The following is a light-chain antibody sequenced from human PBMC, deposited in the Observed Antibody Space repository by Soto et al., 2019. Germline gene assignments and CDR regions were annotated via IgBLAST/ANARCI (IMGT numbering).Light chain of an antibody. CDR3: HQRQSWPRT. CDR1: QTISSW. CDR2: KAS. V-gene: IGKV1-5*03. Sequence: DTHITPSPSTLSGSVGDRFTITCRASQTISSWLAWYQQKPGKAPKLLIYKASTLKSGVPSRFSGSGSGTEFTLTISSLQPDDFALYYCHQRQSWPRTFGQGTKVAIK. J-gene: IGKJ1*01.